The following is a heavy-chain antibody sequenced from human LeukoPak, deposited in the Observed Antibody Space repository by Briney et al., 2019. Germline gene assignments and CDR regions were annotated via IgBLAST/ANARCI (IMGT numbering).Heavy chain of an antibody. CDR2: IYYSGST. J-gene: IGHJ4*02. Sequence: PSETLSLTCTVSGGSISSYYWSRIRQPPGKGLEWIGYIYYSGSTNYNPSLKSRVTISVDTSKNQFSLKLSSVTAADTAVYYCARRAARRFDYWGQGTLVTVSS. D-gene: IGHD6-6*01. CDR3: ARRAARRFDY. CDR1: GGSISSYY. V-gene: IGHV4-59*12.